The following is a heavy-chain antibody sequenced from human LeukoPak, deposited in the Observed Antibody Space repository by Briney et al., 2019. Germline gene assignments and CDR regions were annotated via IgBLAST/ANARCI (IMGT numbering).Heavy chain of an antibody. CDR2: INPKTGGT. D-gene: IGHD6-19*01. Sequence: ASVKVSCKASGYTFTGYYMHWVRQAPGQGLEWMGWINPKTGGTRCSQKFQGRVTMTRDRSISTASMEVTGLESDDTAVYYCARSSGFSRFDYWGQGALVTVSS. J-gene: IGHJ4*02. CDR1: GYTFTGYY. CDR3: ARSSGFSRFDY. V-gene: IGHV1-2*02.